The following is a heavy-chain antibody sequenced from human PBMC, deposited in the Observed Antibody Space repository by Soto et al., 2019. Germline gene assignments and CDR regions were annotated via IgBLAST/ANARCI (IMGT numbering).Heavy chain of an antibody. J-gene: IGHJ6*04. CDR2: LYPGDSDT. D-gene: IGHD4-17*01. V-gene: IGHV5-51*01. Sequence: GESLKISCKGSGYSLTSYWIGWVRQMAGKGLEWMGILYPGDSDTRYSPSFQGQVTISADKSISTAYLQWSSLKASDTAMYYCARNNYGGGNYYYYYGMDVWGKGTTLTVSS. CDR3: ARNNYGGGNYYYYYGMDV. CDR1: GYSLTSYW.